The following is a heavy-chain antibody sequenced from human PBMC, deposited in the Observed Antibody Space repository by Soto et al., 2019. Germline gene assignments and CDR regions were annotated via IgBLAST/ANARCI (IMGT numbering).Heavy chain of an antibody. Sequence: SETLSLTCTVSGGSISSHYWSWIRQPAGKGLEWIGRIYLSGNTKINPSLKNRVTMSVDASKNQFSLNLKSVTAADTAVYYCAKELKPYNSGWYFTLSGGQGTPVTVSS. CDR2: IYLSGNT. CDR1: GGSISSHY. V-gene: IGHV4-4*07. J-gene: IGHJ4*02. D-gene: IGHD6-19*01. CDR3: AKELKPYNSGWYFTLS.